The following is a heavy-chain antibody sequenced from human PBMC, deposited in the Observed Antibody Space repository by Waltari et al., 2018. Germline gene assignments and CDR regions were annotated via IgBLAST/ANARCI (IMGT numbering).Heavy chain of an antibody. D-gene: IGHD6-13*01. CDR3: AREYSSSWNDYYYYYMDV. V-gene: IGHV1-8*01. Sequence: QVQLVQSGAEVKKPGASVQVSCKASGYTFTSYDINWVRQATGQGLEWMGWMNPNSGNTGYAQKFQGRVTMTRNTSISTAYMELSSLRSEDTAVYYCAREYSSSWNDYYYYYMDVWGKGTTVTVSS. J-gene: IGHJ6*03. CDR1: GYTFTSYD. CDR2: MNPNSGNT.